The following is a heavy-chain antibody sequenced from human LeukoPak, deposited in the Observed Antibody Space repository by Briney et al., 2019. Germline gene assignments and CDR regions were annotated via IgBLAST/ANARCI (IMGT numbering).Heavy chain of an antibody. CDR2: IIPIFGTA. Sequence: SVKVSCKASGGTLSSYAISWVRQAPGQGLEWMGGIIPIFGTANYAQKFQGRVTITADESTSTAYMELSSLRSEDTAVCYCATATRYFDWLLPLDYWGQGTLVTVSS. V-gene: IGHV1-69*13. J-gene: IGHJ4*02. D-gene: IGHD3-9*01. CDR1: GGTLSSYA. CDR3: ATATRYFDWLLPLDY.